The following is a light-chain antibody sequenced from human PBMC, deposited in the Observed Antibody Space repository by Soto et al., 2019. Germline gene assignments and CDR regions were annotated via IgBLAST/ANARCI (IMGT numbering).Light chain of an antibody. CDR2: QDN. Sequence: SYELTQPPSVSVSPGQTASITCSGDKLGDKYACWYHQKPGQSPVMVIYQDNKRPSGIPERFSGSKSGNTATLTISGTQAMDEADYYCQAWDSSTDVVFGGGTKLTVL. V-gene: IGLV3-1*01. J-gene: IGLJ2*01. CDR1: KLGDKY. CDR3: QAWDSSTDVV.